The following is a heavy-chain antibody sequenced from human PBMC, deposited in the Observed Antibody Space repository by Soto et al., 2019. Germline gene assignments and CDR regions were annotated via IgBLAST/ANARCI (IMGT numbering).Heavy chain of an antibody. V-gene: IGHV3-53*01. CDR3: ARHRHPRGTVGATSPLDP. CDR2: HYSGGST. CDR1: GFSVSNNY. J-gene: IGHJ5*02. D-gene: IGHD1-26*01. Sequence: GGSLRLSYAISGFSVSNNYLSWVRQAPGKGLEWVSVHYSGGSTYYADSVQGRFTISRDKSNNTLYLQMRRVKAEDTAVYFCARHRHPRGTVGATSPLDPWGQGTQVTVSS.